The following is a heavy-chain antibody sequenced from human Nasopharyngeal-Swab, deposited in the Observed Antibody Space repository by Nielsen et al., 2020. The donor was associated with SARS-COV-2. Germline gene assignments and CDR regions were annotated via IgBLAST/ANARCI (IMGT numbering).Heavy chain of an antibody. J-gene: IGHJ4*02. V-gene: IGHV4-34*01. D-gene: IGHD4-17*01. CDR3: ASNYGDYAESRARFDY. Sequence: REGAGEQLEWIGEINHSGSTNYNPSLKSRVTISVDTSKNQFSLKLSSVTAADTAVYYCASNYGDYAESRARFDYWGQGTLVTVSS. CDR2: INHSGST.